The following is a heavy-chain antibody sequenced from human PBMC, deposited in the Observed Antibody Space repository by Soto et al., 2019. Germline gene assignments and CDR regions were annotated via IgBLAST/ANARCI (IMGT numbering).Heavy chain of an antibody. CDR1: PDSLNGHY. CDR2: IFYTGKT. Sequence: QVQLQESGPGLVKPSETLSLTCTVSPDSLNGHYWSWLRQAPGKELEWIGYIFYTGKTKYNSSLKSRVTMTVDTFEYQFSLQLTSVTSADTAIYYCARRAGIVLVPDAIFDSWGQGTRVTVSS. V-gene: IGHV4-59*11. D-gene: IGHD2-2*01. CDR3: ARRAGIVLVPDAIFDS. J-gene: IGHJ4*02.